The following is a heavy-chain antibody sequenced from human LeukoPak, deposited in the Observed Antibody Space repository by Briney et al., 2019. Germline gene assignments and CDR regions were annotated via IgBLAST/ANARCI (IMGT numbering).Heavy chain of an antibody. CDR3: ARARGYSYGYSDY. J-gene: IGHJ4*02. V-gene: IGHV1-8*01. D-gene: IGHD5-18*01. CDR1: GYICTNYD. Sequence: ASVKVSCKASGYICTNYDINWVRQATGQGLEWMGWMNPNSGNTGFAQKFQGRVTMTRNTSKSTAYMELSSLTSEDWAVYYCARARGYSYGYSDYWGQGTLVTVSS. CDR2: MNPNSGNT.